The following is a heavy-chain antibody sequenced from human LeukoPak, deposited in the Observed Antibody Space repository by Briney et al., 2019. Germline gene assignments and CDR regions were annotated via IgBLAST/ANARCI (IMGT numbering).Heavy chain of an antibody. CDR2: IYYSGST. CDR3: ARDFPMVRGVADY. J-gene: IGHJ4*02. V-gene: IGHV4-59*12. CDR1: GGSISSYY. Sequence: PSETLSLTCTVSGGSISSYYWSWIRQPPGKGLEWIGYIYYSGSTNYNPSLKSRVTISVDTSKNQFSLKLSSVTAADTAVYYCARDFPMVRGVADYWGQGTLVTVSS. D-gene: IGHD3-10*01.